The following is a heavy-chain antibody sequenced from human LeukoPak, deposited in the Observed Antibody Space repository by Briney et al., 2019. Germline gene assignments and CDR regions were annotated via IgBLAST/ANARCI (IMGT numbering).Heavy chain of an antibody. CDR2: ISGSGATT. J-gene: IGHJ5*02. V-gene: IGHV3-23*01. D-gene: IGHD6-19*01. Sequence: GGSLRLSCAASGFTFNNYAMDWVRQAPGKGLEWVSSISGSGATTYYADSVKGRFTISRDNSKSTLFLQMNSLRAEDTAVYYCAKEVAGHNCFDPWGQGTLVTVSS. CDR1: GFTFNNYA. CDR3: AKEVAGHNCFDP.